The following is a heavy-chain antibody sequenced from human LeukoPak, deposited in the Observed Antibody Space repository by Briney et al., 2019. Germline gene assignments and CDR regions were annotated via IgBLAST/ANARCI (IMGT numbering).Heavy chain of an antibody. Sequence: GGSLRLSCAASGFTVSSNYMSWVRQAPGKGLEWMAFIRSDGSNKYYADSVKGRFTISRDNSKNTLYLQMNSLRAEDTAVYYCARILDSAWGELGYWGQGTLVTVSS. CDR2: IRSDGSNK. D-gene: IGHD6-19*01. CDR3: ARILDSAWGELGY. J-gene: IGHJ4*02. CDR1: GFTVSSNY. V-gene: IGHV3-30*02.